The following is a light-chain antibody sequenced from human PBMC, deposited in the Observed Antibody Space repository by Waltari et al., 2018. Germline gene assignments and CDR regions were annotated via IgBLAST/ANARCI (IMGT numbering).Light chain of an antibody. J-gene: IGKJ1*01. CDR3: QQYSRPVLT. Sequence: DIQMTQSPHTLSASIGDRVTITCRASQSINSWLAWYQQKPGEAPNLLIYKASTLQSDVPSRFSGSGSGTEFTLIISSLQPDDFATYYCQQYSRPVLTFGQGTKVEI. V-gene: IGKV1-5*03. CDR1: QSINSW. CDR2: KAS.